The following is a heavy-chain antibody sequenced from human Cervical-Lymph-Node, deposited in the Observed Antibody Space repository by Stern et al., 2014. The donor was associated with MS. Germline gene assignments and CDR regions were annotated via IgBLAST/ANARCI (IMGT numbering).Heavy chain of an antibody. V-gene: IGHV2-26*01. CDR3: ARTSYYSDSGTWVGWFDP. D-gene: IGHD3-10*01. Sequence: EESGPVLVKPTETLTLTCTVSGFSLNNPTMGVSWIRQPPGKALEWLAHLFFNDEKSYSTSLKSRLTISKDISKSQVVLTMSNMDPVDTATYSCARTSYYSDSGTWVGWFDPWGQGTLVTVSS. CDR1: GFSLNNPTMG. J-gene: IGHJ5*02. CDR2: LFFNDEK.